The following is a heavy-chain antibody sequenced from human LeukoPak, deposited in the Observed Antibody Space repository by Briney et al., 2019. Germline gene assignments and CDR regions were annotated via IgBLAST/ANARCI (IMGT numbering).Heavy chain of an antibody. CDR1: VFTFSSYA. CDR2: ISGSGGIT. D-gene: IGHD2-2*01. V-gene: IGHV3-23*01. J-gene: IGHJ6*03. CDR3: ARGQGYESYYYMDV. Sequence: GGSLRLSSAASVFTFSSYAMSCVRQAPGKGLEWVSAISGSGGITYYADSVKGRFTISRDNSKNTLYLQMNNLRPEDTAVFYCARGQGYESYYYMDVWGKGTTVSVSS.